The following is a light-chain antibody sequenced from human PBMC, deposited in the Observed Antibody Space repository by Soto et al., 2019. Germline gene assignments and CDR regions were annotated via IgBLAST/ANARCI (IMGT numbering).Light chain of an antibody. CDR1: QGISSS. J-gene: IGKJ4*01. Sequence: IQLTQSPSSLSASVGDRVTITCRASQGISSSLAWYQQQPGKAPKLLIYAASTLQSGVASRFSGSGSATDFTLTISSLQPEDFATYYCQQLKSFPLSFGGGTTVEIK. V-gene: IGKV1-9*01. CDR3: QQLKSFPLS. CDR2: AAS.